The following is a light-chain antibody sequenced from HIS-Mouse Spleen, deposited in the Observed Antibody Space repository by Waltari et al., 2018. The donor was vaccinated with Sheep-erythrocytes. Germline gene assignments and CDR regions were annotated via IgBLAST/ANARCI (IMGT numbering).Light chain of an antibody. CDR2: QDS. Sequence: SYELTQPPSVSVSPGQTASITCSGDKLGDKYACWYQQKPGQSPVLVIYQDSQRPSGIPERFPGSNSGNTATLTISGTQAMDEADYYCQAWDSSTYVFGTGTKVTVL. CDR3: QAWDSSTYV. V-gene: IGLV3-1*01. J-gene: IGLJ1*01. CDR1: KLGDKY.